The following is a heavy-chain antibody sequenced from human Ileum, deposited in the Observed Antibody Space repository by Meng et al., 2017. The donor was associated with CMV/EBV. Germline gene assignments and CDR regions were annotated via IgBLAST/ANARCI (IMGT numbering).Heavy chain of an antibody. V-gene: IGHV2-5*01. D-gene: IGHD5-24*01. CDR1: GFSLSDADVG. CDR2: LYWTGDN. Sequence: QITLKESGPTLVKPTQTLTLTCTLSGFSLSDADVGVAWIRQPPGKPLEWLALLYWTGDNHYSPSLKSRLTISKDTSKNQVFLSMTNMDPLDTGTYYCAHTAGWLSFHWGPGALVTVSS. CDR3: AHTAGWLSFH. J-gene: IGHJ1*01.